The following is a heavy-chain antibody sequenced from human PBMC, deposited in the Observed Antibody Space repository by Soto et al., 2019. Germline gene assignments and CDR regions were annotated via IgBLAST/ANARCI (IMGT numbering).Heavy chain of an antibody. CDR2: ISYDGSNK. CDR1: GFTFTVYG. V-gene: IGHV3-30*03. D-gene: IGHD6-19*01. CDR3: ARDREQWLLHYLFDY. J-gene: IGHJ4*03. Sequence: QVQLVESGGGVVQPGRSLRLSCATSGFTFTVYGMHWVRQAPGKGLEWVAGISYDGSNKYSADSVKGRFTISRDNSKNTVYLQMNSLRPEDTAVYYCARDREQWLLHYLFDYCGHGTLVTVSS.